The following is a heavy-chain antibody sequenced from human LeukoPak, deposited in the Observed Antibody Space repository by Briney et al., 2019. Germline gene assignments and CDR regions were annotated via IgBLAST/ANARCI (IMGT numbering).Heavy chain of an antibody. J-gene: IGHJ4*02. V-gene: IGHV3-33*01. D-gene: IGHD1-1*01. CDR1: GFTFSNYG. CDR3: ARDLSVGALEF. CDR2: IWSDGTRD. Sequence: GGSLRLSCAASGFTFSNYGFPWVRQAPGKGLECVALIWSDGTRDNYADSVKGRFTISRDNSKNTLYLQLSSLRVEDTAVYYCARDLSVGALEFWGQGTLVSVSS.